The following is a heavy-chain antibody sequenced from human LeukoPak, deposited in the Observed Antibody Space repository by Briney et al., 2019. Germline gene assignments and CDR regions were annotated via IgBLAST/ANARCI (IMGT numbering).Heavy chain of an antibody. CDR3: ARESYYYESSGYYPYYFAY. D-gene: IGHD3-22*01. CDR2: IYYSGST. J-gene: IGHJ4*02. V-gene: IGHV4-59*01. CDR1: GGSSSSYY. Sequence: SETLSLTCTVSGGSSSSYYWSWIRQPPGKGLEWIGYIYYSGSTNYNSSLKSRVTISVDPSENHFSLKLSSVTAADTAVYYCARESYYYESSGYYPYYFAYCGQGILVTVSP.